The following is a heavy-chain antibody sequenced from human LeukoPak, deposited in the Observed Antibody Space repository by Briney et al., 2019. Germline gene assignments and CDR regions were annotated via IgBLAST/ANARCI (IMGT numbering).Heavy chain of an antibody. D-gene: IGHD3-3*01. Sequence: SETLSLTCTVSGGSISSYYWSWIRQPAGKGLEWIGYIYYSGSTNYNPSLKSRVTISVDTSKNQFSLKLSSVTAADTAVYYCARVWAIFEDVWGKGTTVTVSS. CDR2: IYYSGST. J-gene: IGHJ6*04. V-gene: IGHV4-59*01. CDR1: GGSISSYY. CDR3: ARVWAIFEDV.